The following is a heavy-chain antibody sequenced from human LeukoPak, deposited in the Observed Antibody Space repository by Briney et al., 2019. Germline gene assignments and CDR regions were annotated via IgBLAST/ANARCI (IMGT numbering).Heavy chain of an antibody. CDR1: GFTFSSYW. V-gene: IGHV3-74*01. CDR3: AKDLHYGSADY. Sequence: GGSLRLSCAASGFTFSSYWMHWVRQAPGKGLVWVSRINSDGSSTNYADSVKGRFTISRDNAKNTLYLQMNSLRAEDTAVYYCAKDLHYGSADYWGQGTLVTVSS. CDR2: INSDGSST. J-gene: IGHJ4*02. D-gene: IGHD3-10*01.